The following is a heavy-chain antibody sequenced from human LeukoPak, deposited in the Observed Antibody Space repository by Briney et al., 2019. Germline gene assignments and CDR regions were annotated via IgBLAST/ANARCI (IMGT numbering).Heavy chain of an antibody. CDR2: ISGSGGST. V-gene: IGHV3-23*01. D-gene: IGHD6-19*01. CDR3: AKDGGGWYTTGWYYFDY. Sequence: GGSLRLSCAASGFTFSSYAMSWVRQAPGKGLEWVSAISGSGGSTYYADSVKGRFTISRDNSKNTLYLQMNSLRAEDTAVYYCAKDGGGWYTTGWYYFDYWGQGILVTVSS. J-gene: IGHJ4*02. CDR1: GFTFSSYA.